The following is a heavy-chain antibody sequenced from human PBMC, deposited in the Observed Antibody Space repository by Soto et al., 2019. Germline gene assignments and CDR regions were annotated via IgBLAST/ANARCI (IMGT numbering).Heavy chain of an antibody. V-gene: IGHV4-59*01. Sequence: SETLSLTCTVSGGSISSYYWSWIRQPPGKGLEWIGYIYYSGSTNYNPSLKSRVTISVDTSKNQFSLKLSSVTAADTAVYYCARDRPDLWFGELLSGGYYHYYMDVWGKGTTVTVSS. CDR1: GGSISSYY. D-gene: IGHD3-10*01. J-gene: IGHJ6*03. CDR2: IYYSGST. CDR3: ARDRPDLWFGELLSGGYYHYYMDV.